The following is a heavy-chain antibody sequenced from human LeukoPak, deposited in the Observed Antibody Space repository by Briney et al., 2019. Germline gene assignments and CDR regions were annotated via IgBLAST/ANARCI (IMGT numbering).Heavy chain of an antibody. V-gene: IGHV4-59*02. J-gene: IGHJ2*01. CDR2: IYYSGST. D-gene: IGHD3-16*01. Sequence: SETLSLTCTVSGGSVTRYYWSWIRQTPGKGLEWIGYIYYSGSTNYSPSLKSRVTISVDTSKNQFSLKLTSVTAADTGAYYCARPDYPHWFFDLWGRGTLVTVSS. CDR1: GGSVTRYY. CDR3: ARPDYPHWFFDL.